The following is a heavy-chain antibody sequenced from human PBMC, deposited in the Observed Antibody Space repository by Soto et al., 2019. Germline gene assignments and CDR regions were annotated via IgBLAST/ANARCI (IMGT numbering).Heavy chain of an antibody. CDR3: TRHRDYCSGGSCYTPDFDY. CDR2: IRSKANSYAT. Sequence: EVQLVESGGGLVQPGGSLKLSCAASGFTFRGSAMHWVRQASGKGLEWVGRIRSKANSYATAYAASVKGRFTISRDDSKNTAYLQMNSLKTEDTAVYYCTRHRDYCSGGSCYTPDFDYWGQGTLVTVSS. J-gene: IGHJ4*02. V-gene: IGHV3-73*02. CDR1: GFTFRGSA. D-gene: IGHD2-15*01.